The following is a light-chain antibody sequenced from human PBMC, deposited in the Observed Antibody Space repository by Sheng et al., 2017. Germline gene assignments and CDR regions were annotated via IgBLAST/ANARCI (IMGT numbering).Light chain of an antibody. CDR3: QQRSNWPLT. V-gene: IGKV3-11*01. J-gene: IGKJ4*01. Sequence: EIVLTQSPATLSLSPGERATLSCRASQGVSNYLGWYQQKPAQAPRLLIYDASNRATGIPARFSGSGSGTDFTLTISSLEPEDFAIYYCQQRSNWPLTFGGGTKVEIK. CDR2: DAS. CDR1: QGVSNY.